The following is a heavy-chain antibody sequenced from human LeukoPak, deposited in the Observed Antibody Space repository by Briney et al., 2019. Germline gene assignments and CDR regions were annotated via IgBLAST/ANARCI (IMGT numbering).Heavy chain of an antibody. CDR1: GFTFSGYA. Sequence: GGSLRLSCAPSGFTFSGYAMSWVCQAPGRGLEWVSPISGSGGSTYYADSVKGRFTISRDNSKNTLYLQMNSLRAEDTAVYYCAKALYYDTDYYYIDVWGKGTTVTVSS. CDR2: ISGSGGST. V-gene: IGHV3-23*01. J-gene: IGHJ6*03. D-gene: IGHD3-22*01. CDR3: AKALYYDTDYYYIDV.